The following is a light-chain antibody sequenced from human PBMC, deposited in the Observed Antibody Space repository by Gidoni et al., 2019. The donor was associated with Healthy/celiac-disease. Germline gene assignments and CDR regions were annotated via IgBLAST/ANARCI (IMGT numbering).Light chain of an antibody. Sequence: QSVLTPPPTVSGAPGQRVTISCTGSSRNIGAGYDVHWYQQFPGTAPKLLIYGNSNRPSGVPDRSSGSKSGTSASLAITGLQAEDEADYYCQSYDSSRSGSVFGGGTKLTVL. CDR3: QSYDSSRSGSV. CDR1: SRNIGAGYD. J-gene: IGLJ2*01. V-gene: IGLV1-40*01. CDR2: GNS.